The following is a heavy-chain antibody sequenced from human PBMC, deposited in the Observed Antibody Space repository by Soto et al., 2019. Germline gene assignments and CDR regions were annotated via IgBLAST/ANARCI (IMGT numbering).Heavy chain of an antibody. CDR1: GGSISSGGYY. Sequence: SETLSLTCTVSGGSISSGGYYWSWIRQHPGKGLEWIGYIYYSGSTYYNPSLKSRVTISVDTSKNQFSLKLSSVTAADTAVYYCARDSGSGSYYNWDWGQGTLVTVSS. CDR2: IYYSGST. D-gene: IGHD3-10*01. V-gene: IGHV4-31*03. J-gene: IGHJ4*02. CDR3: ARDSGSGSYYNWD.